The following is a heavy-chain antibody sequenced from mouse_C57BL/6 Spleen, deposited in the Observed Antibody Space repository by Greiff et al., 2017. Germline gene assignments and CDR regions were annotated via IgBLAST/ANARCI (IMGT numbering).Heavy chain of an antibody. Sequence: VKLQESGAELMKPGASVKLSCKATGYTFTGYWIEWVKQRPGHGLEWIGEILPGSGSTNYNEKFKGKATFTADTSSNTAYMQLSSLTTEDSAISYCARVYGSRGAYWGQGTLVTVSA. J-gene: IGHJ3*01. CDR2: ILPGSGST. CDR1: GYTFTGYW. D-gene: IGHD1-1*01. V-gene: IGHV1-9*01. CDR3: ARVYGSRGAY.